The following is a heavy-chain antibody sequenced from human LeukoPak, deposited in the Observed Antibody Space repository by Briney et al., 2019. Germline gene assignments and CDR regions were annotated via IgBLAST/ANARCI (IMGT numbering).Heavy chain of an antibody. J-gene: IGHJ4*02. Sequence: QPGGSLRLSCTASGFTFGDYAMSWFRQAPGKGLEWVGFIRSKAYGGTTEYAASVKGRFTISRDDSKSIAYLQMNSLKTEDTAVYYCTSDPRYSYGSYYFDYWGQGTLVTVSS. D-gene: IGHD5-18*01. CDR3: TSDPRYSYGSYYFDY. CDR1: GFTFGDYA. V-gene: IGHV3-49*03. CDR2: IRSKAYGGTT.